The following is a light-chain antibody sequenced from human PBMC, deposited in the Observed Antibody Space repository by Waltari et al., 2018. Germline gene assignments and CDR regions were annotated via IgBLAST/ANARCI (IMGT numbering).Light chain of an antibody. CDR1: QSIGRS. CDR3: QKYERLPAT. V-gene: IGKV3-20*01. J-gene: IGKJ1*01. CDR2: DIS. Sequence: EIVLTQSPGTLSLSLGDRATLSCRASQSIGRSVVWYQQRPGQAPRLPIYDISRRATGIPDRFSGSGYGTDFSLTISRLEPEDFAVYYCQKYERLPATFGQGTTVEIK.